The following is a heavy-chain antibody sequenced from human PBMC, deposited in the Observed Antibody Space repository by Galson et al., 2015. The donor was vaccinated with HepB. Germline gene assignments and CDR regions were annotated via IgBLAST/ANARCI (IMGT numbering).Heavy chain of an antibody. CDR2: IKQDGSEK. Sequence: SLRLSCAASGFTFSSYWMSWVRQAPGKGLEWVANIKQDGSEKYYVDSVKGRFTISRDNAKNSLYLQMNSLRAEDTAVYYCAKGIPDSGWPDDAFDTWCQGTMVIVSA. V-gene: IGHV3-7*03. CDR1: GFTFSSYW. J-gene: IGHJ3*02. D-gene: IGHD6-19*01. CDR3: AKGIPDSGWPDDAFDT.